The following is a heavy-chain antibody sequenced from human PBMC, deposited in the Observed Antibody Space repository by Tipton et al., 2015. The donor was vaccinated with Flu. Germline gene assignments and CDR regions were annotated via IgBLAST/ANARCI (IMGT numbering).Heavy chain of an antibody. J-gene: IGHJ6*02. D-gene: IGHD1-1*01. CDR2: ISDSGSP. Sequence: PGLVKPSETPSLTCSVSGGSFSSYYWSWVRQPPGKGLEWIGYISDSGSPNYNPSLKSRVTILRDMSRNQVSLRLTSVTTADTAIYFCARTEYTGRRADFYGMDVWGQGTPGTVSS. V-gene: IGHV4-59*01. CDR3: ARTEYTGRRADFYGMDV. CDR1: GGSFSSYY.